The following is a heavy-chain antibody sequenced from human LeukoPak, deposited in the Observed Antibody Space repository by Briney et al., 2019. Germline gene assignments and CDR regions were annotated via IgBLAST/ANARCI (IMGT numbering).Heavy chain of an antibody. CDR3: AKDSSSFDY. CDR2: ISGSGGST. V-gene: IGHV3-23*01. Sequence: GGSLRLSCAASGFTFSSYWMHWVRQAPGKGLVWLSAISGSGGSTYYADSVKGRFTISRDNSKNTLYLQMNSLRAEDTAVYYCAKDSSSFDYWGQGTLVTVSS. CDR1: GFTFSSYW. J-gene: IGHJ4*02.